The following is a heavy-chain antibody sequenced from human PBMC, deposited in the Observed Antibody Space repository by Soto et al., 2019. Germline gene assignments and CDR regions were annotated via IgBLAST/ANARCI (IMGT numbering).Heavy chain of an antibody. V-gene: IGHV3-23*01. CDR1: GFTFSSYA. CDR3: AKDRKYSSGWYDAFDI. Sequence: GGSLRLSCAASGFTFSSYAMSWVRQAPGKGLEWVSAISGGGGSTYYADSVKGRFTISRDNSKYTLYLQMNSLRAEDTAVYYCAKDRKYSSGWYDAFDIWGQGTMVTVSS. J-gene: IGHJ3*02. D-gene: IGHD6-19*01. CDR2: ISGGGGST.